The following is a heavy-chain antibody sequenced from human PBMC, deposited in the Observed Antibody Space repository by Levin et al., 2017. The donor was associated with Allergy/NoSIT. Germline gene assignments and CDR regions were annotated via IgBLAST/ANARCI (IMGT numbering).Heavy chain of an antibody. CDR1: GGSISSYY. Sequence: SETLSLTCTVSGGSISSYYWGWIRQPPGNGLEWIGYIYYTGITNYNPSLKSRVTISVDTSQNQFSLKLTSVTAADTAVYYCSRVHSSSSGVDVWGKGTTVTVSS. J-gene: IGHJ6*04. V-gene: IGHV4-59*01. CDR2: IYYTGIT. CDR3: SRVHSSSSGVDV. D-gene: IGHD6-13*01.